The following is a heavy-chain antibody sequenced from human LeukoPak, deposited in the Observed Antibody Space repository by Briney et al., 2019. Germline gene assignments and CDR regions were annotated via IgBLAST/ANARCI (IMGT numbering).Heavy chain of an antibody. CDR2: ISGSGGGT. D-gene: IGHD2-2*01. CDR3: ARGRGYCSSTSCPENWFDP. V-gene: IGHV3-23*01. J-gene: IGHJ5*02. CDR1: GFTFSSYA. Sequence: GGSLRLSCAASGFTFSSYAMSWVRQAPGKGLEWVSAISGSGGGTYYADSVKGRFTISRDNSKNTLYLQMNSLRAEDTAVYYCARGRGYCSSTSCPENWFDPWGQGTLVTVSS.